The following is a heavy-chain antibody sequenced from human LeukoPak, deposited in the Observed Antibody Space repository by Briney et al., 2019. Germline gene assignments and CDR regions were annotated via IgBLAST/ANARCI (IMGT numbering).Heavy chain of an antibody. D-gene: IGHD3-22*01. CDR2: ISGSGGST. J-gene: IGHJ4*02. V-gene: IGHV3-23*01. CDR3: AKAYDSSGYYSVCEFDY. CDR1: GFTFSSYA. Sequence: GGSLRLSCAASGFTFSSYAMSWVRQAPGKGLEWVSAISGSGGSTYYADSVKGRFTISRDNSKNTLYLQMNSLRAEDTAVYYCAKAYDSSGYYSVCEFDYWGQGTLVTVSS.